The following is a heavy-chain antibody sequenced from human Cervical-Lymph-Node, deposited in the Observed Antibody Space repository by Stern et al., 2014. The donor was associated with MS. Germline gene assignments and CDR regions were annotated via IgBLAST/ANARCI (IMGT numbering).Heavy chain of an antibody. Sequence: QVQLQESGPGLVKPSETLSLTCAVSGGSISSRYWGWIRQPPGKGLEWIGLISHSGDTKYNPSLKSRVTLSLDTSKTQFSLKVPSVTAADTAVYYCARLSTAVDFWGQGTLVTVSS. CDR3: ARLSTAVDF. CDR1: GGSISSRY. V-gene: IGHV4-59*08. CDR2: ISHSGDT. J-gene: IGHJ4*02.